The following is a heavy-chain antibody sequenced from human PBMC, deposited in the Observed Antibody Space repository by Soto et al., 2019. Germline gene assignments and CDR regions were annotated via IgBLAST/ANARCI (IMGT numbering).Heavy chain of an antibody. Sequence: ASVKVSCKASGYTFTSYGISWVRQAPGQGLEWMGWISAYNGNTNYAQKLQGRVTMTTDTSTSTAYMELSSLRSEDTAVYYCARDAGISIAARPLGYYYGMDVWGQGTTVTVSS. CDR2: ISAYNGNT. CDR1: GYTFTSYG. J-gene: IGHJ6*02. D-gene: IGHD6-6*01. V-gene: IGHV1-18*01. CDR3: ARDAGISIAARPLGYYYGMDV.